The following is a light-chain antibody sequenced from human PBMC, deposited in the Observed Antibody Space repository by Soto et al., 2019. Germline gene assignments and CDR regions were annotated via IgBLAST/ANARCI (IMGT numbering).Light chain of an antibody. Sequence: EIVLTQSPGTLSLSPGERATLSCRASQSISSSFLAWYQQRPGQSPRLIIYGASSRATGIPDRFSGSGSGTDFTLTISSLDLEDSAFYYCQQYVTSSWTFGQGTKVDIK. V-gene: IGKV3-20*01. CDR3: QQYVTSSWT. CDR2: GAS. J-gene: IGKJ1*01. CDR1: QSISSSF.